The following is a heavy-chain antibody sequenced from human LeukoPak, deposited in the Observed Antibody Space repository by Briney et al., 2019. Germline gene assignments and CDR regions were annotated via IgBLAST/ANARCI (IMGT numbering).Heavy chain of an antibody. CDR1: GGSISTYF. Sequence: SQTLSLTCTVSGGSISTYFWSWIRQRPGKGLEWIGYIHYSGTTKYNPSLKSRVAISVDTSKNQFSLMLTSLTAADTAVYYCARDRGSSGWFYFDYWGQGTLVTVSS. J-gene: IGHJ4*02. CDR2: IHYSGTT. V-gene: IGHV4-59*01. D-gene: IGHD6-19*01. CDR3: ARDRGSSGWFYFDY.